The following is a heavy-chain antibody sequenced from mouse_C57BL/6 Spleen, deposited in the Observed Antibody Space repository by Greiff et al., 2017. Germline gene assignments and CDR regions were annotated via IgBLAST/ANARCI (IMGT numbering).Heavy chain of an antibody. CDR3: TTYYYGSSYYWYFDV. Sequence: VQLQQSGAELVRPGASVKLSCTASGFNIKDYYMHWVKQRPEQGLEWIGRIDPEDGDTEYAPKFQGKATMTADTSSNTAYLQLSSLTSEDTAVYYCTTYYYGSSYYWYFDVWGTGTTVTVSS. CDR2: IDPEDGDT. V-gene: IGHV14-1*01. D-gene: IGHD1-1*01. J-gene: IGHJ1*03. CDR1: GFNIKDYY.